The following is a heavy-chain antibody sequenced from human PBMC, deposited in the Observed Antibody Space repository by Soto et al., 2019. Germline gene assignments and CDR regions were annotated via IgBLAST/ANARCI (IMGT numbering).Heavy chain of an antibody. J-gene: IGHJ5*02. CDR2: YDPEDGET. V-gene: IGHV1-24*01. D-gene: IGHD1-26*01. CDR1: GYTLPELS. Sequence: GASVKVSCKVSGYTLPELSVHWVRQAPGKGLEWMAAYDPEDGETIYAQKFQGRVTMTEDTSTDTAYIEVSGLRSEDTAVYYCATGLPRVGATFGPWGEGPLFTVSS. CDR3: ATGLPRVGATFGP.